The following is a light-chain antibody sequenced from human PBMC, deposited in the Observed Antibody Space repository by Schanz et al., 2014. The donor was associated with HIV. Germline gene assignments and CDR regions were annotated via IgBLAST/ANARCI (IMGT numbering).Light chain of an antibody. CDR2: GAS. CDR1: QSVRNN. V-gene: IGKV3-20*01. CDR3: QQFGSS. Sequence: EIVMTQSPATLSVSPGERATLSCRASQSVRNNLAWYQQKPGQAPRLLIYGASIRATGIPDRFSGSGSGTDFTLTISRLEPEDFAVYYCQQFGSSFGPGTKVDSK. J-gene: IGKJ3*01.